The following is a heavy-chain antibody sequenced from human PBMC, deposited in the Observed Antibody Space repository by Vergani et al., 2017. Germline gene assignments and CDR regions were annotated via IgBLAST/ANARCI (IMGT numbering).Heavy chain of an antibody. CDR1: GYTFNRYG. J-gene: IGHJ6*03. D-gene: IGHD6-25*01. V-gene: IGHV1-2*02. CDR3: AYGGSGPDYMDV. Sequence: QVQLVQSEAEVKKPGASVKVSCKTSGYTFNRYGISWVRLAPGQGLEWMGWINPNSGGTNYAQKFQGRVTMTRDTSISTAYMELSRLRSDDTAVYYCAYGGSGPDYMDVWGKGTTVTVSS. CDR2: INPNSGGT.